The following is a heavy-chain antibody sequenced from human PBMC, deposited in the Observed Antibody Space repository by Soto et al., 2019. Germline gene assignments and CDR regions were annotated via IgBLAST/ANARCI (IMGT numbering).Heavy chain of an antibody. CDR2: INPSGGST. V-gene: IGHV1-46*01. Sequence: GASVKVSCKASGYTFTSYYMHWVRQAPGQGLEWMGIINPSGGSTSYAQKFQGRVTMTRDTSTSTVYMELSSLRSEDTAVYYCARDISDYYDSSGYYYGLDYWGQGTLVTVS. CDR3: ARDISDYYDSSGYYYGLDY. D-gene: IGHD3-22*01. J-gene: IGHJ4*02. CDR1: GYTFTSYY.